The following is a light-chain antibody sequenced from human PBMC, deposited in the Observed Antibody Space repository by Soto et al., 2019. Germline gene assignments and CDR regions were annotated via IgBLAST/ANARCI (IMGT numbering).Light chain of an antibody. CDR2: DVN. Sequence: QSALTQPASLSGSPGQSITISCTGTSSDIGAYDYVSWFQQHPGTAPKLIIYDVNNRPSGAPDRFSGSTSGNTASLTISGLQAEDETDYFCSLYSSNGSLIFGPGTKVTV. CDR1: SSDIGAYDY. J-gene: IGLJ1*01. CDR3: SLYSSNGSLI. V-gene: IGLV2-14*03.